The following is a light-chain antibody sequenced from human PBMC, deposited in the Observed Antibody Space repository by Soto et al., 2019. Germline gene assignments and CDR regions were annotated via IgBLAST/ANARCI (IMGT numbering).Light chain of an antibody. Sequence: DLQMTQSPSSLSASVGDRVTITCRASQSISRYLHWYQQKPGIAPKLLIYAASIVQRGVPSMFIGSCSGTEFTLTISVLQREYFSTYYCHQRYSSPKAFGQGTKVEI. J-gene: IGKJ1*01. CDR2: AAS. CDR3: HQRYSSPKA. CDR1: QSISRY. V-gene: IGKV1-39*01.